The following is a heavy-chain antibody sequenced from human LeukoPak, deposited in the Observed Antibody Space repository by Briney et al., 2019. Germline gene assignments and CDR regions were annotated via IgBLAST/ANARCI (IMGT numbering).Heavy chain of an antibody. CDR2: ISSSGSST. D-gene: IGHD3-10*01. CDR1: GLVFDNFA. CDR3: ATQLLWFGESVEEGY. V-gene: IGHV3-23*01. Sequence: GSLRLSCAASGLVFDNFAMSWVRQAPGKGLVWVSTISSSGSSTYYADSVKGRFTVSRDNSKNTLDLQMNSLGVEDTAVYYCATQLLWFGESVEEGYWGQGTLVTVSS. J-gene: IGHJ4*02.